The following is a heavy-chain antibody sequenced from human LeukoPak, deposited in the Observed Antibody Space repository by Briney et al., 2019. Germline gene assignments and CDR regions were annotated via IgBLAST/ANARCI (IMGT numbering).Heavy chain of an antibody. CDR1: GYTFTSYG. CDR3: ATMYYYDSSGYYPFDY. J-gene: IGHJ4*02. D-gene: IGHD3-22*01. Sequence: ASVKVSCKASGYTFTSYGISWVRQAPGPGLEWMGWISAYNGNTNYAQKLQGRVTMTTDTSTSTAYMELRSLRSDDTAVYYCATMYYYDSSGYYPFDYWGQGTLVTVSS. CDR2: ISAYNGNT. V-gene: IGHV1-18*01.